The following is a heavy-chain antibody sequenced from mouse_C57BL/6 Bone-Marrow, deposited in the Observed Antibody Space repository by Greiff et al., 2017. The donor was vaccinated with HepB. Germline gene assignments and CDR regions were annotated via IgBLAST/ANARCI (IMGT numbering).Heavy chain of an antibody. CDR2: ISSGGSYT. V-gene: IGHV5-6*01. CDR3: ARPVGSPFAY. CDR1: GFTFSSYG. J-gene: IGHJ3*01. Sequence: VESGGSLKLSCAASGFTFSSYGMSWVRQTPDKRLEWVVTISSGGSYTYYPDSVKGRFTISRDNAKNTLYLQMSSLKSEDTAMYYCARPVGSPFAYWGQGTLVTVSA. D-gene: IGHD1-1*01.